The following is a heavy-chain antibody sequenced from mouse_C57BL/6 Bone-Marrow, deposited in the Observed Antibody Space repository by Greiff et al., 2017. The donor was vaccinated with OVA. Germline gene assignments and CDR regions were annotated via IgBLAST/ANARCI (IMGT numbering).Heavy chain of an antibody. CDR2: IDPETGGT. V-gene: IGHV1-15*01. D-gene: IGHD1-1*01. CDR3: SQRGATVVAPYYAMDY. Sequence: QVQLQQSGAELVRPGASVTLSCKASGYTFTDYEMHWVKQTPVHGLEWIGAIDPETGGTAYNQKFKGKAILTADKSSSTAYMELRSLTSEDSAVYYWSQRGATVVAPYYAMDYWGQGTSVTVSS. CDR1: GYTFTDYE. J-gene: IGHJ4*01.